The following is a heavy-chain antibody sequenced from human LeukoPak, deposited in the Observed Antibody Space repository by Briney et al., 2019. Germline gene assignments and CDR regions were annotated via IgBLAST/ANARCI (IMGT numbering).Heavy chain of an antibody. Sequence: GGSLRLSCAASGFTVSSNYMSWVRQAPGKGLEWVSVIYSGGSTYYADSVKGRFTISRDDSKNTLYLQVNSLRAEDTAVYYCARAAFGELLYEWWFDPWGQGNLVTVSS. D-gene: IGHD3-10*01. CDR3: ARAAFGELLYEWWFDP. CDR1: GFTVSSNY. J-gene: IGHJ5*02. CDR2: IYSGGST. V-gene: IGHV3-53*01.